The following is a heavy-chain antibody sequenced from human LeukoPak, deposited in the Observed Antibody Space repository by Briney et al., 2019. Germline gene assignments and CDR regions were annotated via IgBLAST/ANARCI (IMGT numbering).Heavy chain of an antibody. CDR3: AKDTEYDILTGYNHFDY. J-gene: IGHJ4*02. Sequence: GGSLRLSCAASGFTFSSYGMHWVRQAPGKGLEWVAFIRYDGSNKYYADSVKGRFTISRDNSKNTLYLQMSSLRAEDTAVYYCAKDTEYDILTGYNHFDYWGQGTLVTVSS. CDR2: IRYDGSNK. CDR1: GFTFSSYG. V-gene: IGHV3-30*02. D-gene: IGHD3-9*01.